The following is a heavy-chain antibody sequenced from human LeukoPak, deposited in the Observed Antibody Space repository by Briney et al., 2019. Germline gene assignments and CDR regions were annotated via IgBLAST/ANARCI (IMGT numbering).Heavy chain of an antibody. Sequence: PGGSLRLSCAASGFTLSSYWMHWVRQAPGKGLVWVSRIKSDGRTNYADSVKGRFTISRDNAKNTVSLQMNSLRAEDTGVYYCAKDQWELFPGNAFHIWGQGTMVTVSS. J-gene: IGHJ3*02. V-gene: IGHV3-74*01. D-gene: IGHD1-26*01. CDR3: AKDQWELFPGNAFHI. CDR2: IKSDGRT. CDR1: GFTLSSYW.